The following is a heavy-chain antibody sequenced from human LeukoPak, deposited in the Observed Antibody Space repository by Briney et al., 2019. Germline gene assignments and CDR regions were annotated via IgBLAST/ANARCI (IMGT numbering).Heavy chain of an antibody. V-gene: IGHV4-38-2*02. CDR3: ARGRFLEWLLF. J-gene: IGHJ4*02. CDR1: GYSISSGYY. CDR2: IYHSGST. D-gene: IGHD3-3*01. Sequence: SETLSLTCTVSGYSISSGYYWGWIRQPPGKGLEWIGSIYHSGSTYYDPSLKSRVTISVDTSKNQFSLKLSSVTAADTAVYYCARGRFLEWLLFWGQGTLVTVSS.